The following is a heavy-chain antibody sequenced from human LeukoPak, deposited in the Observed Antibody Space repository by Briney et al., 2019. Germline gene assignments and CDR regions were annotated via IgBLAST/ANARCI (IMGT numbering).Heavy chain of an antibody. Sequence: SVKVSCKAVGDTFSIYGISWVRQAPGQGLEWMGGIVPISGAAVYAQKFQGRVTITADEPTTTAYMELTSLTSDDTAVYYCAREGFWSGNDAFDIWGQGTMVTVSS. CDR3: AREGFWSGNDAFDI. CDR1: GDTFSIYG. CDR2: IVPISGAA. J-gene: IGHJ3*02. D-gene: IGHD3-3*01. V-gene: IGHV1-69*13.